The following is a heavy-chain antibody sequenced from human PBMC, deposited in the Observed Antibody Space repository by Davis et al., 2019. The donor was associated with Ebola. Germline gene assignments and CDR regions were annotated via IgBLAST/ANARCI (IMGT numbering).Heavy chain of an antibody. Sequence: PSETLSLTCTVSGGSISSYYWSWIRQPPGKGLEWIGYIYYSGSTNYNPSLKSRVTISVDTSKNQFSLKLSSVTAADTAVYYCAQEGDCSGGSCPLDYWGQGTLVTVSS. D-gene: IGHD2-15*01. J-gene: IGHJ4*02. CDR2: IYYSGST. CDR1: GGSISSYY. CDR3: AQEGDCSGGSCPLDY. V-gene: IGHV4-59*01.